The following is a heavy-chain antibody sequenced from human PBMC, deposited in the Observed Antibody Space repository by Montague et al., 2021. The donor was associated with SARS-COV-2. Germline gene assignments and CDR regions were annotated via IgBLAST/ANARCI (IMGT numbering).Heavy chain of an antibody. V-gene: IGHV4-61*09. Sequence: TLSLTCTVSGGSISSGNYYWSWIRQPAGKGLEWIGHIYTSGSTSYNPSLKSRVTISVHTSNNQFSLKLSSVTAADTAVYYCARESGSPTYYFYYGVDVWGQGTPVTVSS. CDR1: GGSISSGNYY. CDR3: ARESGSPTYYFYYGVDV. J-gene: IGHJ6*02. CDR2: IYTSGST. D-gene: IGHD1-26*01.